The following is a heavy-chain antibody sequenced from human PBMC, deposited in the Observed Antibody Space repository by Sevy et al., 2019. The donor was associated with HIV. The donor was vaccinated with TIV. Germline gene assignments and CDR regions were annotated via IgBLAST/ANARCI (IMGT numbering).Heavy chain of an antibody. CDR2: ISGSSNYI. Sequence: GGSLRLSCVASGFTFSSYGMHWVRQAPGKGLEWVSSISGSSNYIYYADSVKDRFTISRDNAKNSLFLQMNSLRVEDTAVYYCARPYGSGSWEAFDLWGQGTMVTVSS. V-gene: IGHV3-21*01. CDR1: GFTFSSYG. J-gene: IGHJ3*01. CDR3: ARPYGSGSWEAFDL. D-gene: IGHD3-10*01.